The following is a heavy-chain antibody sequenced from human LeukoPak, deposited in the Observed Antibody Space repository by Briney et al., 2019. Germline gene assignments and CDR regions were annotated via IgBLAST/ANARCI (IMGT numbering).Heavy chain of an antibody. D-gene: IGHD3-22*01. Sequence: KPSETLSLTCTVSGGSISSYYWSWIRQPPGKGLEWIGYIYYSGSTNYNPSLKSRVTISVDTSKNQLSLKLSSVTAADTAVYYCASHYYDSSGDFDYWGQGTLVTVSS. CDR3: ASHYYDSSGDFDY. V-gene: IGHV4-59*01. CDR1: GGSISSYY. CDR2: IYYSGST. J-gene: IGHJ4*02.